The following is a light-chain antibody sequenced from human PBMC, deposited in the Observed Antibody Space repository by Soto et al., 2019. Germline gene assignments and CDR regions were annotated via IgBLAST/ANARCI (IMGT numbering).Light chain of an antibody. Sequence: EIVWTQSPATLSLSPGERATLSCRASQSVSSYLAWYQQKPCQAPRLLIYDASNRATGIPARFSGSGSGTDFTLTISSLEPEDFAVYYCQQRGDWPTITFGQGTRLEIK. CDR3: QQRGDWPTIT. J-gene: IGKJ5*01. CDR2: DAS. V-gene: IGKV3-11*01. CDR1: QSVSSY.